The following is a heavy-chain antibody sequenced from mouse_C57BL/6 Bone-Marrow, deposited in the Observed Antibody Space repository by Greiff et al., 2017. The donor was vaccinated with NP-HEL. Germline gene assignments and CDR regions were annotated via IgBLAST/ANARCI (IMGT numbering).Heavy chain of an antibody. J-gene: IGHJ2*01. CDR3: TPALLLPSYFDY. Sequence: EVKLMESGAELVRPGASVKLSCTASGFNFRDYYMHWVKQWPEQGLEWIGRIDPEDGDTEYAPEFHGKAIMTADTSSNTAYLQLSRQTSKETAVYYCTPALLLPSYFDYWGQGTTLTVSS. D-gene: IGHD1-1*01. CDR2: IDPEDGDT. CDR1: GFNFRDYY. V-gene: IGHV14-1*01.